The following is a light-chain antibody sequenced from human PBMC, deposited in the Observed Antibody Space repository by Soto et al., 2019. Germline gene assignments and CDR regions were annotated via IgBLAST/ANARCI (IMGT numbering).Light chain of an antibody. J-gene: IGKJ1*01. V-gene: IGKV4-1*01. Sequence: IEMTQSPDSLAVSLGERATINCKSSQSVLYSSNNKNYLAWYQQKPGKAPKLLIYAASTLQSGVPSRFSGSGSGTEFTLTISSLQPDDFATYYCQQYNSYSPAFGQGTKVDIK. CDR1: QSVLYSSNNKNY. CDR3: QQYNSYSPA. CDR2: AAS.